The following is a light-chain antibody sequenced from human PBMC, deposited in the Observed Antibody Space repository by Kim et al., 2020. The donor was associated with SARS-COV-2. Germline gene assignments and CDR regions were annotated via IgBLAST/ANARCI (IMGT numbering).Light chain of an antibody. V-gene: IGKV3-20*01. CDR3: QQYGSSPRT. CDR2: GAS. CDR1: RSGSRTS. Sequence: SSGERATPPARAGRSGSRTSLAWYQKKPGQAPRLLIYGASSRAPGIPERFSGGGSGTDFTLTISRLEPEDFAVYYCQQYGSSPRTFGQGTKVDIK. J-gene: IGKJ1*01.